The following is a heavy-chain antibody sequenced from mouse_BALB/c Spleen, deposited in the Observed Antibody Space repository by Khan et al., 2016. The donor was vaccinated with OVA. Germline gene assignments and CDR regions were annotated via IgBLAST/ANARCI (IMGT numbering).Heavy chain of an antibody. CDR3: GRGWKFAY. CDR2: ISTNYGDA. V-gene: IGHV1S137*01. Sequence: QVQLQQSGAELVRPGVSVKISCKASGYTFTDYAMHWVKQRHAKSLEWIGVISTNYGDADYNQKFQGKASMTVDRSSSTVYMELARLTSADSAIXYCGRGWKFAYWGQGTLVTVSA. J-gene: IGHJ3*01. CDR1: GYTFTDYA.